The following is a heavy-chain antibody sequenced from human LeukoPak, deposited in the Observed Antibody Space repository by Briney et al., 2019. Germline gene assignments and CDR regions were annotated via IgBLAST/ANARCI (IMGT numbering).Heavy chain of an antibody. D-gene: IGHD3-10*01. CDR1: GFTFSNSE. V-gene: IGHV3-48*03. CDR2: ITTGGGTT. CDR3: ARVDYSDAFDI. Sequence: GGSLRLSCVASGFTFSNSEMNWVRQAPGKGLEWVSYITTGGGTTYYADSVKGRFTISRDNAKNSLYLQMNSLRAEDTAVYYCARVDYSDAFDIWGQGTMVTVSS. J-gene: IGHJ3*02.